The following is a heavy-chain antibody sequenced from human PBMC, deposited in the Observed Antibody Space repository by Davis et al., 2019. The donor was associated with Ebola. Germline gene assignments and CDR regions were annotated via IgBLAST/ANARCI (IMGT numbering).Heavy chain of an antibody. CDR3: ARQRFGGYYYRWFDP. J-gene: IGHJ5*02. Sequence: MPSETLSLTCTVSGGSISSYYWSWIRQPPGKGLEWIGYIYYSGSTNYNPSLKSRVTISVDTSKNQFSLKLSSVTAADTAVYYCARQRFGGYYYRWFDPWGQGTLVNVSS. V-gene: IGHV4-59*08. CDR2: IYYSGST. CDR1: GGSISSYY. D-gene: IGHD3-22*01.